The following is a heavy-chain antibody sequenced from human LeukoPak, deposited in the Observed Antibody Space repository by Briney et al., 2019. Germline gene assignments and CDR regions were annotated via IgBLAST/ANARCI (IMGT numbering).Heavy chain of an antibody. CDR1: GFTFSSYG. D-gene: IGHD6-19*01. CDR3: ARDGSGWFFDY. CDR2: ISSSGSTI. V-gene: IGHV3-48*04. J-gene: IGHJ4*02. Sequence: GGSLRLSCAASGFTFSSYGMSWVRRAPGKGLEWVSYISSSGSTIYYADSVKGRFTISRDNAKNSLYLQMNSLRAEDTAVYYCARDGSGWFFDYWGQGTQVTVSS.